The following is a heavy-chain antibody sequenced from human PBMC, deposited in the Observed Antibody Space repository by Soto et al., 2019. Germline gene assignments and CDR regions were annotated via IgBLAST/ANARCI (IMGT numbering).Heavy chain of an antibody. Sequence: QVQLQQSGPRLVKPSETLSLTCTVSSGPDRSHNWGWIRQPPGRGLVWIGYVYYTGDTAYNPSLRGRLTISAATSTNDISLTLNSVTAADTAVYYCVRQGIDYLHGLVDVWGQGPTVSVSS. CDR3: VRQGIDYLHGLVDV. D-gene: IGHD4-17*01. CDR1: SGPDRSHN. V-gene: IGHV4-59*08. CDR2: VYYTGDT. J-gene: IGHJ6*02.